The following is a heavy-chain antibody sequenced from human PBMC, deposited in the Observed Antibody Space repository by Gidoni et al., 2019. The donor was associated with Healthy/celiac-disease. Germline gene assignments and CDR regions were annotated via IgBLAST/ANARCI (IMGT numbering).Heavy chain of an antibody. CDR3: ARDRDSSSWYHYYYYYGMDV. D-gene: IGHD6-13*01. CDR2: ISSSSSTI. J-gene: IGHJ6*02. Sequence: EVQLVESGGGLVQPGGSLRLSCAASGFPFRSSSMHWVRQAPGKGLEWVSYISSSSSTIYYADSVKGRFTISRDNAKNSLYLQMNSLRDEDTAVYYCARDRDSSSWYHYYYYYGMDVWGQGTTVTVSS. V-gene: IGHV3-48*02. CDR1: GFPFRSSS.